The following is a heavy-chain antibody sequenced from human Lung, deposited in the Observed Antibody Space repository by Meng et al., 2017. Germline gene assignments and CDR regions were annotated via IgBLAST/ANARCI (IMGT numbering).Heavy chain of an antibody. Sequence: VQSVQSGPVVKNLGALVKVSCKSSDYTSTGYGVSLVRQAPGQGLVWMAWLGAHDGDTSHAPKFQGRVTVSADRPTATAYMELRSLRSDDTAVYYCARGTPGRSYSDYWGQGTLVTVSS. V-gene: IGHV1-18*01. CDR3: ARGTPGRSYSDY. J-gene: IGHJ4*02. D-gene: IGHD3-10*01. CDR1: DYTSTGYG. CDR2: LGAHDGDT.